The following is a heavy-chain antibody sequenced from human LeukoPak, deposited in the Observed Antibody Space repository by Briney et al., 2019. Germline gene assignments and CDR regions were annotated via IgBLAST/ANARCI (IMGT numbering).Heavy chain of an antibody. Sequence: GGSLRLSCAASGFTFSSYGMNWVRQAPGKGLEWVSYISSSGSTIYYADSVKGRFTISRDNAKNSLYLQMNSLRAEDTAVYYCARPGSSGWYVNFDYWGQGTLVTVSS. J-gene: IGHJ4*02. D-gene: IGHD6-19*01. CDR2: ISSSGSTI. V-gene: IGHV3-48*04. CDR3: ARPGSSGWYVNFDY. CDR1: GFTFSSYG.